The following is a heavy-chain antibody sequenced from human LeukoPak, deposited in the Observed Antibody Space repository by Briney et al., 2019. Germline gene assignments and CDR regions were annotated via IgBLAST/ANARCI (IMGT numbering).Heavy chain of an antibody. CDR2: ISSSTSSI. CDR1: GFTFSSYW. Sequence: GGSLRLSCAASGFTFSSYWMSWVRQPPGKGLEWVSYISSSTSSIYYAASVKGRFTISRDNAKNSLYQQMHSLRAEGPVVYYCASGGGSVAAWRWGQGTLVTDSS. J-gene: IGHJ4*02. CDR3: ASGGGSVAAWR. D-gene: IGHD2-15*01. V-gene: IGHV3-48*04.